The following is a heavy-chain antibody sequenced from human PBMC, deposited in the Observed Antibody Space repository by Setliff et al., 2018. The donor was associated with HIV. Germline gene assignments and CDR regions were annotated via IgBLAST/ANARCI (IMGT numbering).Heavy chain of an antibody. V-gene: IGHV4-59*01. CDR3: ARDGDYNSYGMDV. J-gene: IGHJ6*02. Sequence: SETLSLTCTVSGDSISSYYWSWLRQPPGKGLEWIGYIYYSGSTNYNPSLKSRVTISVDTPKNQFSLKLSSVTAADTAVYYCARDGDYNSYGMDVLGQGTTVTVSS. CDR2: IYYSGST. CDR1: GDSISSYY. D-gene: IGHD4-17*01.